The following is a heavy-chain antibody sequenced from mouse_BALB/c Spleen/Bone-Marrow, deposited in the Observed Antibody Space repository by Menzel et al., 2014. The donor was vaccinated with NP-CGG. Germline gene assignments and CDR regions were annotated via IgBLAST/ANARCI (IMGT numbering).Heavy chain of an antibody. D-gene: IGHD2-3*01. CDR1: GYTFTEYI. CDR3: ARHEGGEMGFDY. CDR2: FYPGSGSI. V-gene: IGHV1-62-2*01. Sequence: VQLQQSGAGLAKPGASVKLSCKASGYTFTEYIIHWVKQRSGQGLEWIGWFYPGSGSIKYNEKFKDKATLTADKSSSTVYMELSRLTSEDSAVYFCARHEGGEMGFDYRGQGTTLTVSS. J-gene: IGHJ2*01.